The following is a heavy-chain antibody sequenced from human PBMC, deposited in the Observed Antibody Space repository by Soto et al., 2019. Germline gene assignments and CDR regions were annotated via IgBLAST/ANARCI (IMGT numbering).Heavy chain of an antibody. CDR1: GYTFTTYD. J-gene: IGHJ4*02. CDR3: ARRKERSGPNYFDY. V-gene: IGHV1-8*01. D-gene: IGHD6-25*01. Sequence: ASVKVSCKASGYTFTTYDINWVRQAPGQGLEWMGWMNPYTGKAGYAQKFQGRVTMTRDNSISTAYMELSSLRSEDAAVYYCARRKERSGPNYFDYWGLGTLVTVSS. CDR2: MNPYTGKA.